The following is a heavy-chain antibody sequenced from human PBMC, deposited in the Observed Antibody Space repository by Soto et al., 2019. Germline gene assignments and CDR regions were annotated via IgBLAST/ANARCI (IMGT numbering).Heavy chain of an antibody. D-gene: IGHD6-19*01. CDR1: GGSISNNNYY. CDR3: ARRGIAVAGTISAFDI. CDR2: IHYSGSS. J-gene: IGHJ3*02. Sequence: QLQLQESGPGLVKPSETLSLTCTVSGGSISNNNYYWGWIRQPPGKGLEGMGSIHYSGSSYYNPSLKSRVTISVDTSKNHFSLKLSSVTAADTAVYYCARRGIAVAGTISAFDIWGQGTMVTVSS. V-gene: IGHV4-39*02.